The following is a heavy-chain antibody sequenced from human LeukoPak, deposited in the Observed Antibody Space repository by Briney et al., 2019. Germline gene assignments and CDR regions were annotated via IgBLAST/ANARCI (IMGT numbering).Heavy chain of an antibody. CDR3: AKGAIMITFGGVFDY. D-gene: IGHD3-16*01. V-gene: IGHV3-9*01. CDR2: ISWNSGSI. CDR1: GFTVSDNY. J-gene: IGHJ4*02. Sequence: GGSLRLSCAASGFTVSDNYMSWVRQAPGKGLEWVSGISWNSGSIGYADSVKGRFTISRDNAKNSLYLQMNSLRAEDTALYYCAKGAIMITFGGVFDYWGQGTLVTVSS.